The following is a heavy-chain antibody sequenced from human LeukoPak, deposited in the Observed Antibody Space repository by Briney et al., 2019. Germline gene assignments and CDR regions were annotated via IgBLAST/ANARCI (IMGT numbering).Heavy chain of an antibody. CDR2: ISSSSSYI. Sequence: GGSVTLSRVGSGFTFSNYWMIWVRQAPGKGLEWVSSISSSSSYIYYADSVKGRFTISRDNAKNSLYLQMNSLRAEDTAVYYCARYVVPARRIFDYWGQETLVTVSS. CDR3: ARYVVPARRIFDY. CDR1: GFTFSNYW. V-gene: IGHV3-21*01. D-gene: IGHD2-2*01. J-gene: IGHJ4*02.